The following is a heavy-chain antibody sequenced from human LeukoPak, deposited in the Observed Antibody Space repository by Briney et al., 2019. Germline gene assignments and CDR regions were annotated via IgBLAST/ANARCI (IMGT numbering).Heavy chain of an antibody. CDR2: IYYSGST. Sequence: SETLSLTCTVSGGSISSYYWGWIRQPPGKGLEWIGSIYYSGSTYYNPSLKSRVTISVDTSKNQFSLKLSSVTAADTAVYYCARSHPDYYDSSGYLFDYWGQGTLVTVSS. J-gene: IGHJ4*02. V-gene: IGHV4-39*01. D-gene: IGHD3-22*01. CDR1: GGSISSYY. CDR3: ARSHPDYYDSSGYLFDY.